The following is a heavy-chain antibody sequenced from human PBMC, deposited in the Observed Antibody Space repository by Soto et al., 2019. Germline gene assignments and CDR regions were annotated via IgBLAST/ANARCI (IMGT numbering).Heavy chain of an antibody. J-gene: IGHJ5*02. CDR1: GGSFSGYY. Sequence: SETLSLTCAVYGGSFSGYYWSWIRQPPGKGLEWIGEINHSGSTNYNPSLKSRVTISVDTSKNQFSLKLSSVTAADTAVYYCARQNSMVRGVIIIWFDPWGQGTLVTVSS. D-gene: IGHD3-10*01. V-gene: IGHV4-34*01. CDR2: INHSGST. CDR3: ARQNSMVRGVIIIWFDP.